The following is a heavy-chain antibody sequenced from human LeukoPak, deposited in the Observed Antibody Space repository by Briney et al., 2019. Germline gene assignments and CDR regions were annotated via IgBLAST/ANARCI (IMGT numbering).Heavy chain of an antibody. D-gene: IGHD2-2*01. J-gene: IGHJ6*03. Sequence: GGSLRLSCAASGFTFSDYYMSWIRQAPGKGLEWVSYISSSGSTIYYADSVKGRFTISRDNAKNSLYLQMNSLRAEDTAVYYCARDIVVVPAAKGVDYYYYMDVWGKGTTVTVSS. V-gene: IGHV3-11*04. CDR3: ARDIVVVPAAKGVDYYYYMDV. CDR2: ISSSGSTI. CDR1: GFTFSDYY.